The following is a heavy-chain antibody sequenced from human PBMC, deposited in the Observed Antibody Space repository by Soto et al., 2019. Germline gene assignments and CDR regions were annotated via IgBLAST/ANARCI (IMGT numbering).Heavy chain of an antibody. J-gene: IGHJ5*02. V-gene: IGHV4-34*01. D-gene: IGHD4-17*01. CDR1: GGSMSSGGYY. CDR2: INHSGST. CDR3: ARGSRLHTRTSYGDYVGAWFDP. Sequence: SETLSLTCAVSGGSMSSGGYYWSWIRQPPGKGQEWIGEINHSGSTNYNPSLKSRVTISVDTSKNQFSLKLSSVTAADTAVYYCARGSRLHTRTSYGDYVGAWFDPWGQGTLVTVSS.